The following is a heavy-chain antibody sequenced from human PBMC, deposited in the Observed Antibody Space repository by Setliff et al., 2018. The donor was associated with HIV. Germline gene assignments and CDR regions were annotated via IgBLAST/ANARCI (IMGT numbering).Heavy chain of an antibody. CDR1: GYTLTKLS. Sequence: ASVKVSCKVSGYTLTKLSMHWVRQAPEKGLEWMGGFDPELGETFFAQNFRGRLTMTQDTSTDTAYMELTSLRSDDTAMYYCAADNREGVGTPYYFDYWGQGTQVTVSS. CDR2: FDPELGET. D-gene: IGHD1-26*01. CDR3: AADNREGVGTPYYFDY. J-gene: IGHJ4*02. V-gene: IGHV1-24*01.